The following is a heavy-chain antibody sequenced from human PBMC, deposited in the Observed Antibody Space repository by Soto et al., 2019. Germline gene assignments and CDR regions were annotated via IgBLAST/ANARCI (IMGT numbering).Heavy chain of an antibody. V-gene: IGHV4-39*01. J-gene: IGHJ6*02. CDR3: ARLHDYGSGSSAMDV. CDR1: GGSIGGSTYY. Sequence: SETLSLTCTVSGGSIGGSTYYWGWIRQPPGKGLEWIGSIYYSGNTYYNPSLKSRVTISVDTSNNQFSLKLTFVTAADTAVYYCARLHDYGSGSSAMDVWGQGTTVTVS. CDR2: IYYSGNT. D-gene: IGHD3-10*01.